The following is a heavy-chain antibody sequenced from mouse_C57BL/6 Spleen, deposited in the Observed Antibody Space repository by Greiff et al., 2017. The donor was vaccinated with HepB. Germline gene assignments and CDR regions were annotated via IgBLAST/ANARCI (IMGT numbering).Heavy chain of an antibody. CDR2: IYPGDGDT. CDR3: ASHYYGSSPSWFAY. J-gene: IGHJ3*01. Sequence: SGPELVKPGASVKISCKASGYAFSSSWMNWVKQRPGKGLEWIGRIYPGDGDTNYNGKFKGKATLTADKSSSTAYMQLSSLTSEDSAVYFCASHYYGSSPSWFAYWGQGTLVTVSA. V-gene: IGHV1-82*01. CDR1: GYAFSSSW. D-gene: IGHD1-1*01.